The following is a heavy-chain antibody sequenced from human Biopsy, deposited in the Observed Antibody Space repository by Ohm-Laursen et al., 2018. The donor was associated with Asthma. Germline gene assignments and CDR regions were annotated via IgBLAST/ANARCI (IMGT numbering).Heavy chain of an antibody. CDR3: ARGQGRGIQLWSLDP. J-gene: IGHJ5*02. D-gene: IGHD5-18*01. CDR2: IHNSGNT. Sequence: GTLSLTCAVSGGSISSDYWSWLRQYPGKGLEWIGYIHNSGNTNYNPSLKSRVTISLDTSKNHFSLRLSFVTAADTAVYFCARGQGRGIQLWSLDPWGQGTLVTVSS. CDR1: GGSISSDY. V-gene: IGHV4-59*01.